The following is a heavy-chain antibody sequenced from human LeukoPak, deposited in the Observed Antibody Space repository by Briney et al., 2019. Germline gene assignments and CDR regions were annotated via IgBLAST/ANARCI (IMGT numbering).Heavy chain of an antibody. CDR1: GFTFGNYW. CDR2: IKEDGSEK. V-gene: IGHV3-7*03. J-gene: IGHJ4*02. CDR3: ARDKLGYCRSSSCSGSHFDY. Sequence: GGSLRLSCAAPGFTFGNYWMSWVRQAPGKGLEWVANIKEDGSEKYYVDSVKGRFTISRDNARNSLYLQLNSLRAEDTAVYYCARDKLGYCRSSSCSGSHFDYWGQGTLVTVSS. D-gene: IGHD2-15*01.